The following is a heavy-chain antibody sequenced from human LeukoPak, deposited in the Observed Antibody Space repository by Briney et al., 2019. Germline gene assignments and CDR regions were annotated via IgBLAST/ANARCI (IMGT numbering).Heavy chain of an antibody. J-gene: IGHJ4*02. D-gene: IGHD4-23*01. CDR2: ISTYNGNT. CDR3: ARDYGGNWREFDY. Sequence: ASVKVSCKASGYTSTSYGISWVRQAPGQGLEWMGWISTYNGNTNSAQKVQGRVTLTTNTSTSTAYMDLRSLRSDDTAVYYCARDYGGNWREFDYWGQGTLVTVSS. CDR1: GYTSTSYG. V-gene: IGHV1-18*01.